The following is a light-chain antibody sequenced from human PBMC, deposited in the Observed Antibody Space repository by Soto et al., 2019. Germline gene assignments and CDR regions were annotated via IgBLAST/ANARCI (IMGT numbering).Light chain of an antibody. J-gene: IGKJ1*01. CDR2: QVS. CDR1: QSLVHSDGNTS. V-gene: IGKV2-24*01. CDR3: IQHAHFPRT. Sequence: VLTQTPLSSPVTLGQPASISCRSSQSLVHSDGNTSLSWLQQRPGQPPRLLIYQVSNRFSGVPDRFSGSGAGTDFTLKISRVEAEDVGVYSCIQHAHFPRTFGQGTKVEIK.